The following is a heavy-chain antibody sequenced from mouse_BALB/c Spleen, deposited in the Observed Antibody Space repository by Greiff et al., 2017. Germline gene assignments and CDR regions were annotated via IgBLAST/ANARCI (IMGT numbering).Heavy chain of an antibody. V-gene: IGHV5-4*02. J-gene: IGHJ3*01. D-gene: IGHD2-2*01. CDR2: ISDGGSYT. CDR3: ARNYGYDGAWFAY. Sequence: EVQLQESGGGLVKPGGSLKLSCAASGFTFSDYYMYWVRQTPEKRLEWVATISDGGSYTYYPDSVKGRFTISRDNAKNNLYLQMSSLKSEDTAMYYCARNYGYDGAWFAYWGQGTLVTVSA. CDR1: GFTFSDYY.